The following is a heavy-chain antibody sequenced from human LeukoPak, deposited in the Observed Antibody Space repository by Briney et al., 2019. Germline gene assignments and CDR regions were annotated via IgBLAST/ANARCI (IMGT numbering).Heavy chain of an antibody. CDR3: AREHGYNYEGVFDY. CDR1: GASISSYY. J-gene: IGHJ4*02. CDR2: IYYSGST. Sequence: PSETLSLTCTVSGASISSYYWSWIRQPPGKGLEWIGYIYYSGSTNYNPSLKSRVTISVDTSKNQFSLKLSSVTAADTAVYYCAREHGYNYEGVFDYWGQGTLVTVSS. V-gene: IGHV4-59*01. D-gene: IGHD5-24*01.